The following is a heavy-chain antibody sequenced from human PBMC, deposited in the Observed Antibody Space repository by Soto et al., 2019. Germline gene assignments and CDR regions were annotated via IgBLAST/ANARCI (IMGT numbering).Heavy chain of an antibody. D-gene: IGHD1-26*01. CDR3: ARFSIVGATLAFDY. CDR2: IIPILGIA. Sequence: SVKVSCKASGGTFSSYTISWVRQAPGQGLEWMGRIIPILGIANYAQKFQGRVTITADKSTSTAYMELSSLRSEDTAVYYCARFSIVGATLAFDYWGQGTLVTVSS. J-gene: IGHJ4*02. V-gene: IGHV1-69*02. CDR1: GGTFSSYT.